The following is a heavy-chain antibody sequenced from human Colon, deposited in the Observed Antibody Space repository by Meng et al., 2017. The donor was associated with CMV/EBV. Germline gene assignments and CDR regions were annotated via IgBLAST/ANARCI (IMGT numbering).Heavy chain of an antibody. D-gene: IGHD2-15*01. Sequence: GESLKISCVVSGFSLSDYWMNWVRQAPGKGLEWVANIKQDGSDKHYVESVKGRFIVSRDNGKNSLHLQMNNLRAEDTGVYYCARGGCIGSNCYRNYYYYGMDVWGQG. CDR3: ARGGCIGSNCYRNYYYYGMDV. CDR1: GFSLSDYW. CDR2: IKQDGSDK. J-gene: IGHJ6*02. V-gene: IGHV3-7*01.